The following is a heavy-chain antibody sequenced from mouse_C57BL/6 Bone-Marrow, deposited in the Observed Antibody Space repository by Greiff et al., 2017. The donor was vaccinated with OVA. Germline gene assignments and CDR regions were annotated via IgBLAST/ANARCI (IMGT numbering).Heavy chain of an antibody. CDR1: GYTFTDHT. CDR2: IYPRDGST. Sequence: VQLQQSDAELVKPGASVKISCKVSGYTFTDHTIHWMKQRPEQGLEWIGYIYPRDGSTKYNEKFKGKATLTADKSSSTASMQLNSLTSEDSEVYFWARWRSQSAITTVVEGYFDYWGQGTTLTVSS. D-gene: IGHD1-1*01. J-gene: IGHJ2*01. V-gene: IGHV1-78*01. CDR3: ARWRSQSAITTVVEGYFDY.